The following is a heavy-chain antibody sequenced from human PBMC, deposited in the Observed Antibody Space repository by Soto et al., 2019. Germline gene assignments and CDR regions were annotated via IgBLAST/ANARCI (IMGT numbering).Heavy chain of an antibody. CDR3: SIDHGRARLYYYGMVL. J-gene: IGHJ6*02. V-gene: IGHV1-3*01. D-gene: IGHD1-26*01. CDR1: GYTFTSYA. Sequence: QDQLVQSGAEVKKPGASVKVSCKASGYTFTSYAMHWVRQAPGQRLEWMGWINAGNGNTKYSQKFHGRVTITRDTSASKAYKNLSSLSSEDTAEDYCSIDHGRARLYYYGMVLWVQGTTVSV. CDR2: INAGNGNT.